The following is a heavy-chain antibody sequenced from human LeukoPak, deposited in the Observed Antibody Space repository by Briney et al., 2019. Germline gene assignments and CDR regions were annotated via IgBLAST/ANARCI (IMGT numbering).Heavy chain of an antibody. CDR1: GFTFSSYS. CDR2: ISSSSSYI. V-gene: IGHV3-21*01. Sequence: PGGSLRLSCAASGFTFSSYSMNWVRQAPGKGLEWVSSISSSSSYIYYADSVKGRFTISRDNAKNSLYLQMNSLRAEDTAVYYCARDSIRAPYDRYNWNPKSSFDYWGQGTLVTVSS. J-gene: IGHJ4*02. D-gene: IGHD1-20*01. CDR3: ARDSIRAPYDRYNWNPKSSFDY.